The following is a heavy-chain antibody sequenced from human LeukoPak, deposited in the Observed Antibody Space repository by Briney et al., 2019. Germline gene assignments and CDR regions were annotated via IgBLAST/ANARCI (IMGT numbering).Heavy chain of an antibody. Sequence: ASVKVSCKASGYTFTGHVIHWVRQAPGHRLVWMGWIDTANGNTQYSQKFQGRVTITRDTSASTAYMELSSLRSEDTAVYYCARGVGYNFGLYYYYGMDVWGQGTTVTVSS. V-gene: IGHV1-3*04. CDR2: IDTANGNT. CDR3: ARGVGYNFGLYYYYGMDV. CDR1: GYTFTGHV. J-gene: IGHJ6*02. D-gene: IGHD5-18*01.